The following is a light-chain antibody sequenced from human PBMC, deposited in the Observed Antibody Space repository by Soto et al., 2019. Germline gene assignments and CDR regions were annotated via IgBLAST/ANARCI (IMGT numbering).Light chain of an antibody. CDR3: QETYRSLT. CDR2: AAS. Sequence: DIQMTQSPLSLSASVGDRVTITCRASESITSYLNWYQQKPGKAPQLLIYAASSLHAGVPSRFSGSGFGTDFTLTIDSLQPEDFATYFCQETYRSLTFGGGTKV. CDR1: ESITSY. J-gene: IGKJ4*01. V-gene: IGKV1-39*01.